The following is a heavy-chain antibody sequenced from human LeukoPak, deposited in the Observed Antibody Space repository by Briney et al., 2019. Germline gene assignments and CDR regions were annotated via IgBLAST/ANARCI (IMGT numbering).Heavy chain of an antibody. V-gene: IGHV3-23*01. CDR3: AKDLRAVAAAADNDY. CDR2: ISGRGGST. Sequence: GGSLRLSCAASGFTFSSYAMSWVRQAPGKGLGWVSAISGRGGSTYYADSVKGRFTISRDNSNNTLYRQMNSLRAEDTAVYYCAKDLRAVAAAADNDYWGQGTLVTVSS. CDR1: GFTFSSYA. J-gene: IGHJ4*02. D-gene: IGHD6-13*01.